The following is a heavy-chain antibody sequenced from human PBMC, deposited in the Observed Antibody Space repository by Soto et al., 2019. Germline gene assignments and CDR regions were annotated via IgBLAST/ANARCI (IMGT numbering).Heavy chain of an antibody. V-gene: IGHV1-2*02. D-gene: IGHD2-2*01. CDR2: INPNSGGT. CDR1: GYTFTGYY. J-gene: IGHJ4*02. Sequence: QVQLVQSGAEVKKTGASVKVSCNASGYTFTGYYMHWVRQAPGQGLEWMGWINPNSGGTNYAQKFQGRVTMTRDTSISTAYMELSRLRSDDTAVYYCARGAPRPAIRSQWIDYWGQGTLVTVSS. CDR3: ARGAPRPAIRSQWIDY.